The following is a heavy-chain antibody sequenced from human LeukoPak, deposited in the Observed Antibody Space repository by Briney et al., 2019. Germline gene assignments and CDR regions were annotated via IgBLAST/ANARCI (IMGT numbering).Heavy chain of an antibody. V-gene: IGHV1-18*01. D-gene: IGHD3-3*01. CDR3: ARVSVTLFGAVIILNAFDV. CDR1: GYAFINYG. J-gene: IGHJ3*01. CDR2: ISRYTGNT. Sequence: GASVKVSCKASGYAFINYGISWVQQAPGQGLEWMGWISRYTGNTNYALQLQGRVTMTTDTSTSTAYMELRSLRSDDTAVYYCARVSVTLFGAVIILNAFDVWGQGTMVTVSS.